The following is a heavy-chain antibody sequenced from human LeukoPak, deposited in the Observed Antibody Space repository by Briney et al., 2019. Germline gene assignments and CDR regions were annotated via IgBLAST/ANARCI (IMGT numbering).Heavy chain of an antibody. J-gene: IGHJ4*02. D-gene: IGHD3-3*02. Sequence: GGSLRLSCAASGFTFSSYSMNWVRQAPGKGLEWVSSISSSSSYIYYADSVRGRFTISRDNAKNSLYLQMNSLRAEDTAVYYCARIIRAGLDYWGQGTLVTVSS. CDR1: GFTFSSYS. CDR2: ISSSSSYI. CDR3: ARIIRAGLDY. V-gene: IGHV3-21*01.